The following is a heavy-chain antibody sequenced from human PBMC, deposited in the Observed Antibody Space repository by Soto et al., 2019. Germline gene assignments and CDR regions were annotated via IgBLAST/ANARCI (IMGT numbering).Heavy chain of an antibody. Sequence: QVQLVQSGAEVKKPGASVKVSCKAPRYIFTAYFMHWVRQAPGQGLEWMGWINPNNGATHYGLSFQGRVTMNRDTSISTAYIELSSLRSDDTAVYYCASHDPGARFDPGGQGTLVIVSS. V-gene: IGHV1-2*02. J-gene: IGHJ5*02. CDR1: RYIFTAYF. CDR2: INPNNGAT. D-gene: IGHD1-1*01. CDR3: ASHDPGARFDP.